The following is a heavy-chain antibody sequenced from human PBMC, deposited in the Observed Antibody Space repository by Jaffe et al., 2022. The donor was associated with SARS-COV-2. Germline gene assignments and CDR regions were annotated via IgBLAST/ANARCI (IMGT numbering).Heavy chain of an antibody. CDR2: ISYDGSSK. CDR1: GFTFKSYA. V-gene: IGHV3-30-3*01. CDR3: ARPPYSGNSEHYGMDV. D-gene: IGHD5-12*01. Sequence: QVHLVESGGGVVQPGGSLRLSCAVSGFTFKSYAMHWVRQAPGKGLEWMAVISYDGSSKYYADSVKGRFTISRDNSKNTLYLQMNSLRPEDTAVYYCARPPYSGNSEHYGMDVWGQGTTVTVSS. J-gene: IGHJ6*02.